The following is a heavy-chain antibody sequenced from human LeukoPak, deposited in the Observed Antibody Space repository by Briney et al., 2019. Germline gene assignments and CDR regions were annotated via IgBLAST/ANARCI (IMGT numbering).Heavy chain of an antibody. CDR3: AKEGSYYYDSSGYYPPYFDY. Sequence: PGGSLRLSCAASGFIFSSYGMHWVRQAPGKGLEWVAVISYDGSNKYYADSVKGRFTISRDNSKNTLYLQMNSLRAEDTAVYYCAKEGSYYYDSSGYYPPYFDYWGQGTLVTVSS. CDR1: GFIFSSYG. D-gene: IGHD3-22*01. CDR2: ISYDGSNK. J-gene: IGHJ4*02. V-gene: IGHV3-30*18.